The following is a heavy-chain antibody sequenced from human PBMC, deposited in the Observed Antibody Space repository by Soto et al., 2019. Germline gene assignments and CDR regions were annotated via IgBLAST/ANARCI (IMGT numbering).Heavy chain of an antibody. CDR3: ARGGTVLAHIWFDP. CDR2: IYSGGST. Sequence: SETLSLTCTVSGGFVNSYTHSWSWIRQTPVKRLEWIGFIYSGGSTKNPSLRSRVTMSVDTSNNQFFLKLNSVTAADTAVYYCARGGTVLAHIWFDPGGQGALVNVPS. D-gene: IGHD3-16*01. V-gene: IGHV4-61*01. CDR1: GGFVNSYTHS. J-gene: IGHJ5*01.